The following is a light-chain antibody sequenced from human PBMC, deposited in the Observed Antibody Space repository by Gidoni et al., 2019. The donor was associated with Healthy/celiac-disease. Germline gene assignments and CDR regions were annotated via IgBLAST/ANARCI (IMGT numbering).Light chain of an antibody. CDR1: QAVSNSY. CDR3: QQYGSSSGA. Sequence: ESVLPQSPGTLSLSPGESAPLSCRASQAVSNSYLAWYVQKPGQAPRRLIYGASNRATGTPDRFSGSGSGTDFTLTISRLEPEEFATYYCQQYGSSSGAFGQGTKVEIK. CDR2: GAS. J-gene: IGKJ1*01. V-gene: IGKV3-20*01.